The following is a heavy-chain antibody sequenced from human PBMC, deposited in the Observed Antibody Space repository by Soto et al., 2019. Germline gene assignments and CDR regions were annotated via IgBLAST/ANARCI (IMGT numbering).Heavy chain of an antibody. CDR3: ARHWITPLVTAAIVYNWFDP. CDR2: IYYSGST. Sequence: SETLSLTCTVSGGSIRSSRYYRGLIRHPPGQGPYWIGSIYYSGSTYYNQSLKSRVTLSVDTAKNQFSLKLSSVTAADTDVYYRARHWITPLVTAAIVYNWFDPWGQGILVTVSS. J-gene: IGHJ5*02. V-gene: IGHV4-39*01. CDR1: GGSIRSSRYY. D-gene: IGHD2-2*01.